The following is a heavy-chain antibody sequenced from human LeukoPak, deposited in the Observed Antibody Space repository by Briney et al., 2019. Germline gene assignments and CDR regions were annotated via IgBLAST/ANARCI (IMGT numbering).Heavy chain of an antibody. CDR3: AKDRQTVTTVVDY. D-gene: IGHD4-17*01. Sequence: GGSLRLSCAASGFTFSSYAMGWVRQAPGKGLEWVSAISGSGGTTYFADSVKGRFTISRDNSKNTLYLQMNSLRAEDTAVYYCAKDRQTVTTVVDYWGQGTLVTVSS. CDR2: ISGSGGTT. CDR1: GFTFSSYA. V-gene: IGHV3-23*01. J-gene: IGHJ4*02.